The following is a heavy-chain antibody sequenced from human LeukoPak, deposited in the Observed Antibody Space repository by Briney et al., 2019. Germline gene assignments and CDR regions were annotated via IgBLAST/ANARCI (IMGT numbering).Heavy chain of an antibody. CDR3: AKTEYYGSGSYL. V-gene: IGHV3-23*01. J-gene: IGHJ4*02. Sequence: GGSLRLSCVVSGITLSNYGMSWVRQAPGKGLEWVSAISGSGGSTYYADSVKGRFTISRDNSKNTLYLQMNSLRAEDTAVYYCAKTEYYGSGSYLWGQGTLVTVSS. CDR2: ISGSGGST. CDR1: GITLSNYG. D-gene: IGHD3-10*01.